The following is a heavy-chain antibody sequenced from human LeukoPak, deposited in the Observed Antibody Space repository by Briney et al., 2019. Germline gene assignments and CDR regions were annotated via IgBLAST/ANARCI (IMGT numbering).Heavy chain of an antibody. D-gene: IGHD3-3*01. J-gene: IGHJ5*02. Sequence: SETLSLTCAVHGGSFSGYYWSWIRQPPGKGLEWIGEINHSGSTNYNPSLKSRVTISVDTSKNQFSLKLSSVTAADTAVYYCARAEYDFWSGYPSALDPWGQGTLVTVSS. CDR3: ARAEYDFWSGYPSALDP. V-gene: IGHV4-34*01. CDR1: GGSFSGYY. CDR2: INHSGST.